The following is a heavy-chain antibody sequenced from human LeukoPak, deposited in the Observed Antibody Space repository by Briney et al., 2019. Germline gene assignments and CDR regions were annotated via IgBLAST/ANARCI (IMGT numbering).Heavy chain of an antibody. CDR1: GGSISTYY. CDR3: ARTPMYYYDNSGYYN. D-gene: IGHD3-22*01. CDR2: IYHSGST. Sequence: SETLSLTCTVSGGSISTYYWSWIRQPPGKGLEWIGYIYHSGSTKYNPSLKSRVTISVDTSKNQFSLKLSSVTAADTAVYYCARTPMYYYDNSGYYNWGQETLVTVSS. J-gene: IGHJ4*02. V-gene: IGHV4-59*01.